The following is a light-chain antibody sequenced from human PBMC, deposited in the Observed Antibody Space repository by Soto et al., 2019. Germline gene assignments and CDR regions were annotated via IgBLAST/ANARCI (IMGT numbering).Light chain of an antibody. V-gene: IGLV2-14*03. CDR2: DVS. CDR1: SSDIGAYNY. J-gene: IGLJ1*01. Sequence: QSALTQPASVSGSPGQSITISCTGTSSDIGAYNYVSWYQHHPGKAPKLIIYDVSTRPSGVSDRFSASKSGNTASLTISGLQADDEADYYCSSYTSSNTEVFGTGTKVTV. CDR3: SSYTSSNTEV.